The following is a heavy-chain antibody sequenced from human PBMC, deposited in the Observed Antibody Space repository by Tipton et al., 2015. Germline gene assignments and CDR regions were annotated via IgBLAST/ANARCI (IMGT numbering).Heavy chain of an antibody. V-gene: IGHV4-61*02. CDR2: LYTSGTT. Sequence: TLSLTCTVSGGSFTTTGYYWSWIRQPAGKGLEWIGRLYTSGTTNHNPSLSSRVNIPVDKFKNQFPLQLNSVTAADTAVYYCARENGGCRGGNCFHYFDFWGQGTLVTVSS. J-gene: IGHJ4*02. D-gene: IGHD2-21*01. CDR1: GGSFTTTGYY. CDR3: ARENGGCRGGNCFHYFDF.